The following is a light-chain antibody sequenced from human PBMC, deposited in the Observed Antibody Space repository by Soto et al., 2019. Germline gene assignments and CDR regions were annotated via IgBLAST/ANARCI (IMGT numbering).Light chain of an antibody. J-gene: IGKJ1*01. CDR3: QHYGDPQWT. Sequence: IVLTQSPGTLSLSPGERATLSCRASQTGSNSYLAWYQQKSGQAPRLLIYGVSTRATVIPDRFSGSGSGTQFALHIRRLEPADFAVYICQHYGDPQWTFCPGNQGAIK. V-gene: IGKV3-20*01. CDR2: GVS. CDR1: QTGSNSY.